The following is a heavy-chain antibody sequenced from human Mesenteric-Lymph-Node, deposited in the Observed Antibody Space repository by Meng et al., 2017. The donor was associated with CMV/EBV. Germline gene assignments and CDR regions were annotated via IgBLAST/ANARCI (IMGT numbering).Heavy chain of an antibody. V-gene: IGHV1-69*05. CDR1: GGTFSNYA. J-gene: IGHJ3*02. Sequence: SVKVSCKASGGTFSNYAISWVRQAPGQGLEWMGGIIHILGTTTYAQQFQGRVTITTDESTSTAYMELSSLRSEDTAVYYCARDEGWRWSARRVVDAFDIWGQGTMVTVSS. CDR2: IIHILGTT. D-gene: IGHD2-15*01. CDR3: ARDEGWRWSARRVVDAFDI.